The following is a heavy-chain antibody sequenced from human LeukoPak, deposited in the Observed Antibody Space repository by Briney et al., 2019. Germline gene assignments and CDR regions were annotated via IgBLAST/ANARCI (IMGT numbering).Heavy chain of an antibody. J-gene: IGHJ4*02. CDR3: AKGASIYVSGPDF. CDR1: GFTLSSYW. V-gene: IGHV3-74*01. D-gene: IGHD4-11*01. Sequence: GGSLRLSCAASGFTLSSYWIHWVRQAPGKGLVWVSTIKSDGSSTSYADSVKGRFTISRDNAKNTLHLQMTSLRAGDTAIYYCAKGASIYVSGPDFWGPGTLVTVSS. CDR2: IKSDGSST.